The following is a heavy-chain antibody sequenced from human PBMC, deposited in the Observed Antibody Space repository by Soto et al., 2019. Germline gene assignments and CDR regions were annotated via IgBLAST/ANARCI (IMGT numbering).Heavy chain of an antibody. V-gene: IGHV4-34*01. CDR2: INHSGST. J-gene: IGHJ6*02. CDR3: ASIAARLHHYYYGMDV. Sequence: PSETLSLTCAVYGGSFSGYYWSWIRQPPGKGLEWIGEINHSGSTNYNPSLKSRVTISVDTSKNQFSLKLSSVTAADTAVYYCASIAARLHHYYYGMDVWGQGTTVTVSS. D-gene: IGHD6-6*01. CDR1: GGSFSGYY.